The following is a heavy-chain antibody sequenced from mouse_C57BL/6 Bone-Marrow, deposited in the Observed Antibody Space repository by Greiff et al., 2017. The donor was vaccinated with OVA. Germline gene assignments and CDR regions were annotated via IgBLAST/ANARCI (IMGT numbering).Heavy chain of an antibody. J-gene: IGHJ3*01. CDR3: ARWGEGNYGFAY. D-gene: IGHD2-1*01. CDR2: INPNNGGT. V-gene: IGHV1-26*01. CDR1: GYTFTDYY. Sequence: VQLQQSGPELVKPGASVKISCKASGYTFTDYYMNWVKQSHGKSLEWIGDINPNNGGTSYNQKFKGKATLTVDKSSSTAYMELRSLTSEDSAVEYCARWGEGNYGFAYWGQGTLVTVSA.